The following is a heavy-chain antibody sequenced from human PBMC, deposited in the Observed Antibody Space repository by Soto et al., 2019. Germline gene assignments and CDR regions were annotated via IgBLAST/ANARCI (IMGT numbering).Heavy chain of an antibody. D-gene: IGHD2-21*02. J-gene: IGHJ5*02. CDR1: GGSISSSSYY. CDR2: IYYSGST. CDR3: ARVGALVTAHGWFDP. V-gene: IGHV4-39*01. Sequence: SETLSLTCTVSGGSISSSSYYWGWIRQPPGKGLEWIGSIYYSGSTHNNPSLKSRVTLSVDTSKNQFSLRLRSVTAADTAVYYCARVGALVTAHGWFDPWGQGTLVTVSS.